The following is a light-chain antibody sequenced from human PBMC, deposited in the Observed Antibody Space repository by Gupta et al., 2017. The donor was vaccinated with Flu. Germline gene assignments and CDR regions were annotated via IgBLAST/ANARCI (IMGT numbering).Light chain of an antibody. V-gene: IGLV3-19*01. J-gene: IGLJ2*01. CDR3: HSRDSIDNHQAV. Sequence: PSGIADRFSGSSPGNTASLTITGAQAEDEADYYCHSRDSIDNHQAVFGGGTKLTVL.